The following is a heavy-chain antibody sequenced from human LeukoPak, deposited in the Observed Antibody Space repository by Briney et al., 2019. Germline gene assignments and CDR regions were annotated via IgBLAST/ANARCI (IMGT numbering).Heavy chain of an antibody. J-gene: IGHJ4*02. Sequence: PSETLSLTCTVSGGSISSSSYYWGWIRQPPGKGLEWIGSIYYSGSTYYNPSLKSRVTISVDTSKNQFSLKLSSVTAADTAVYYCARLDGGWELNLDYWGQGTLVTVCS. V-gene: IGHV4-39*01. D-gene: IGHD1-26*01. CDR1: GGSISSSSYY. CDR2: IYYSGST. CDR3: ARLDGGWELNLDY.